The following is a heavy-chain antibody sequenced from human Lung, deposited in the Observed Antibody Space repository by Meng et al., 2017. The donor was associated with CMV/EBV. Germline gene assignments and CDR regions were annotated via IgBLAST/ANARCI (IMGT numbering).Heavy chain of an antibody. V-gene: IGHV4-34*01. CDR3: SRGEGAIAVVPAANYYGMDV. Sequence: XXXLTXAINSGSFSGYYWSWIRQPPGGAMEWIGEINQSGSPNYNPSLKNRVTMSIDTSEDQFSLKLSSVTAADTAVYYCSRGEGAIAVVPAANYYGMDVWGQGTTVTVSS. J-gene: IGHJ6*01. D-gene: IGHD2-2*01. CDR2: INQSGSP. CDR1: SGSFSGYY.